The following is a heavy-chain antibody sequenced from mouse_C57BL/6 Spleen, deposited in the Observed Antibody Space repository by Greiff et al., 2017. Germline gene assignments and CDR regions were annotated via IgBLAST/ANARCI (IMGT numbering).Heavy chain of an antibody. CDR3: AYYDYDRAWFAY. Sequence: EVKLQESGPGLVKPSQSLSLTCSVTGYSITSGYYWNWIRQFPGNKLEWMGYISYDGSNNYNPSLKNRISITRDTSKNQFFLKLNSVTTEDTATYYCAYYDYDRAWFAYWGQGTLVTVSA. CDR2: ISYDGSN. J-gene: IGHJ3*01. D-gene: IGHD2-4*01. CDR1: GYSITSGYY. V-gene: IGHV3-6*01.